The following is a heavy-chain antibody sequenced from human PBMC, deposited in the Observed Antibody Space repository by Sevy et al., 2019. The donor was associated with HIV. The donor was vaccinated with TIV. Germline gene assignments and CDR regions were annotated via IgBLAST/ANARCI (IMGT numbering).Heavy chain of an antibody. Sequence: GGSLRLSCAASGFTFSSYGMHWVRQAPGKGLEWVAVIWYDGSNKYYADSVKGRFTISRDNSKNTLYLQMNSLRAEDTAVYYCAGDRCSGGSCYSPFDYWGQGTLVTVSS. CDR2: IWYDGSNK. D-gene: IGHD2-15*01. J-gene: IGHJ4*02. V-gene: IGHV3-33*01. CDR3: AGDRCSGGSCYSPFDY. CDR1: GFTFSSYG.